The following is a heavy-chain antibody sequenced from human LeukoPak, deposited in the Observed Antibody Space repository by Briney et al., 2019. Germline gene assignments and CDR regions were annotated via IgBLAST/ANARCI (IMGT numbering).Heavy chain of an antibody. CDR3: AREEYAFNSYMDF. D-gene: IGHD2-2*01. CDR2: IYDNGNT. Sequence: SETLSLTCTASGASVTSTGYCWAWLRQAPGQGLEWIGSIYDNGNTYYNPALGSRVTLSLETSNNQIALKLNSLTAADSAVYFCAREEYAFNSYMDFWGKGTTVSVS. V-gene: IGHV4-39*06. J-gene: IGHJ6*03. CDR1: GASVTSTGYC.